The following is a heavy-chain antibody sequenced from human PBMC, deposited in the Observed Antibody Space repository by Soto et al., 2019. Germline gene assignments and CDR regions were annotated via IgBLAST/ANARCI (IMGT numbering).Heavy chain of an antibody. CDR3: ARDYFDSSDYTTNWFDP. J-gene: IGHJ5*02. CDR2: IYYSGST. CDR1: GGSISSSSYY. Sequence: SETLFLTCTVSGGSISSSSYYWGWIRQPPGKGLEWIGSIYYSGSTYYNPSLKSRVTISVDTSKNQFSLKLTSVTAADTALYYCARDYFDSSDYTTNWFDPWGQGSLVTVSS. D-gene: IGHD3-22*01. V-gene: IGHV4-39*01.